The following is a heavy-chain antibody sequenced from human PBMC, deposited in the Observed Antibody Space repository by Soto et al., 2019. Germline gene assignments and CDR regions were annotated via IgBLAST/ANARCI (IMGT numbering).Heavy chain of an antibody. V-gene: IGHV4-30-4*01. CDR3: ARDQVSFGISVVTAIGAFDI. Sequence: SETLSLTCTVSGGSISSGDYYWSWIRQPPGKGLEWIGYIYYSGSTYYNPSLKSRVTISVDTSKNQFSLKLSSVTAADTAVYYCARDQVSFGISVVTAIGAFDIWGQGTMVT. CDR1: GGSISSGDYY. D-gene: IGHD2-21*02. J-gene: IGHJ3*02. CDR2: IYYSGST.